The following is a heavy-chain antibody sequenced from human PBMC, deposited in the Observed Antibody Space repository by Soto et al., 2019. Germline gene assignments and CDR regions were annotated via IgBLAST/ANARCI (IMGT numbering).Heavy chain of an antibody. Sequence: SETLSLTCSVSGGSISSSYWNWIRQPAGKGLEWIGRFYTTGRASYTPSLKGRLTLSGDTSKNQFSLRLGSVTAADTAVYYCARDPIVEGPPGYNWFDPWGQGILVTVSS. CDR1: GGSISSSY. J-gene: IGHJ5*02. CDR2: FYTTGRA. CDR3: ARDPIVEGPPGYNWFDP. D-gene: IGHD3-22*01. V-gene: IGHV4-4*07.